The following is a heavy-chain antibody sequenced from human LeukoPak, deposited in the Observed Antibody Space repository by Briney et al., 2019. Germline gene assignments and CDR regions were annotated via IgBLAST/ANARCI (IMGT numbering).Heavy chain of an antibody. CDR1: GYTFTGYY. CDR3: ARDFHPRKRYYDFWSGSETNDY. D-gene: IGHD3-3*01. V-gene: IGHV1-2*02. J-gene: IGHJ4*02. Sequence: ASVKVSCKASGYTFTGYYMHWVRQAPGQGLEWMGWINPNSGGTNYAQKFQGRVTMTRDTSISTAYMELSRLRSDDTAVYYCARDFHPRKRYYDFWSGSETNDYWGQGTLVTVSS. CDR2: INPNSGGT.